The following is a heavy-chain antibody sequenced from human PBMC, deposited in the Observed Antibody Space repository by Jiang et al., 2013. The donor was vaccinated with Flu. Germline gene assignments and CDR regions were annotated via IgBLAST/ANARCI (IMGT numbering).Heavy chain of an antibody. J-gene: IGHJ4*02. Sequence: SAISGSGGSTYYADSVKGRFTISRDNSKNTLYLQMNSLRAEDTAVYYCPRYYDILTGYYQFDYWGQGTLVTVSS. D-gene: IGHD3-9*01. V-gene: IGHV3-23*01. CDR3: PRYYDILTGYYQFDY. CDR2: ISGSGGST.